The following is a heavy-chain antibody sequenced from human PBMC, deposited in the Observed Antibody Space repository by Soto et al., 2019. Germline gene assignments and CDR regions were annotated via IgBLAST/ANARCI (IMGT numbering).Heavy chain of an antibody. D-gene: IGHD6-6*01. CDR3: ARHGGIAARPGYYYYYMDV. J-gene: IGHJ6*03. Sequence: SETLSLTCTVSGGSISSSSYYWGWIRQPPGKGLEWIGSIYYSGSTYYNPSLKSRVTISVDTSKNQFSLKLSSVTAADTAVYYCARHGGIAARPGYYYYYMDVGGKGTTVTVSS. V-gene: IGHV4-39*01. CDR1: GGSISSSSYY. CDR2: IYYSGST.